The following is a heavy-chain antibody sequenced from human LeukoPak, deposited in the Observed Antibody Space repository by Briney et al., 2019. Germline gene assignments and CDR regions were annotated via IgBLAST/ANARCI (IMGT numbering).Heavy chain of an antibody. CDR3: ARDESGHWFDP. J-gene: IGHJ5*02. CDR2: INPHSGDT. CDR1: GYRFTGYY. Sequence: GASVKVSCKASGYRFTGYYIHWVRQAPGQVLEWMGRINPHSGDTTYAQKFHGRVTLTTDTSISTAYMELGRLRYDDTAVYYCARDESGHWFDPWGQGSLVTVSS. V-gene: IGHV1-2*06.